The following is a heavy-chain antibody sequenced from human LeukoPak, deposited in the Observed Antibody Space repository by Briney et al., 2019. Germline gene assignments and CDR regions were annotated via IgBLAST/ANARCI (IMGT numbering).Heavy chain of an antibody. D-gene: IGHD5-18*01. CDR3: AKDRGYSHGFDY. CDR1: GFTFSSYE. V-gene: IGHV3-48*03. CDR2: ISNSGRTK. Sequence: GGSLRLSCAASGFTFSSYEMNWVRQAPGKGLEWVSFISNSGRTKYYADSVKGRFTISRDNSKNTLYLQMNSLKAEDTAVYYCAKDRGYSHGFDYWGQGTLLTVSS. J-gene: IGHJ4*02.